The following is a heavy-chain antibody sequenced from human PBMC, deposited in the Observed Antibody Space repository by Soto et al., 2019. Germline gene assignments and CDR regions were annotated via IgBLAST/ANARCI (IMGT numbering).Heavy chain of an antibody. CDR3: AREDYGGNKAFDY. D-gene: IGHD4-17*01. CDR2: INPNSGGT. Sequence: ASVKVSCKASGYTFTGYYMHWVRQAPGQGLEWMGWINPNSGGTNYAQKFQGRVTMTRDTSISTAYMELSRLRSDDTAVYYCAREDYGGNKAFDYWGQGTLVTVSS. CDR1: GYTFTGYY. V-gene: IGHV1-2*02. J-gene: IGHJ4*02.